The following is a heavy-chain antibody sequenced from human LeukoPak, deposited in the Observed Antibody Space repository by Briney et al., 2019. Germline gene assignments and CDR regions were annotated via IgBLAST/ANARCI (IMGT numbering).Heavy chain of an antibody. CDR1: GYTFTSYA. CDR2: INAGNGNT. V-gene: IGHV1-3*01. CDR3: AKGYYGDYGAEAFDI. Sequence: ASVKVSCKASGYTFTSYAMHWVRQAPGQRLEWMGWINAGNGNTKYSQKFQGRVTITRDTSASTAYMELSSLRSEDTAVYYCAKGYYGDYGAEAFDIWGQGTMVTVSS. D-gene: IGHD4-17*01. J-gene: IGHJ3*02.